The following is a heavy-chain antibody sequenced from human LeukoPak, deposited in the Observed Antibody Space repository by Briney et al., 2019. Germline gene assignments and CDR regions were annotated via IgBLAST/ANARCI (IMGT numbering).Heavy chain of an antibody. D-gene: IGHD5-24*01. Sequence: GGSLRLPCAASGFTFSSYEMNWVRQAPGKGLEWVSCISSSGSTIYYADSVKGRFTISRDNAKNSLYLQMNSLRAEDTAVYYCASSRDGYNWRDFAYWGQGTLVTVSS. V-gene: IGHV3-48*03. J-gene: IGHJ4*02. CDR1: GFTFSSYE. CDR3: ASSRDGYNWRDFAY. CDR2: ISSSGSTI.